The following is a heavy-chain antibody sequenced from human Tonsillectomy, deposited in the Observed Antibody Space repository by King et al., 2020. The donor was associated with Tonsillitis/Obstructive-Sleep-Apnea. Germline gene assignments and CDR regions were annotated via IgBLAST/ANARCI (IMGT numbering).Heavy chain of an antibody. Sequence: VQLVESGGGLVQPGGSLRLSCAASGFTVSSNYMSWVRQAPGKGLEWVSVIYSGGSTYYADSETGRFTISRDNSKNTLYLQMNSLRAEDTAVYYCARGGSGGPGLFDYGGQGTLVTVSS. CDR2: IYSGGST. J-gene: IGHJ4*02. V-gene: IGHV3-66*01. D-gene: IGHD6-19*01. CDR1: GFTVSSNY. CDR3: ARGGSGGPGLFDY.